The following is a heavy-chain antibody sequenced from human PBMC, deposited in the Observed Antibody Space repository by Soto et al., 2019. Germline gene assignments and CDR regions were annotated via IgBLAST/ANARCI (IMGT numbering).Heavy chain of an antibody. CDR1: GDSLSHYG. CDR2: TTAILGTR. V-gene: IGHV1-69*13. D-gene: IGHD5-18*01. J-gene: IGHJ4*02. CDR3: AAGDSSDTGDH. Sequence: SVKVSCKASGDSLSHYGVSWVRQVPGKGLEWMGGTTAILGTRDYAQKFQGRMTITSDESTTTSYMELNSLTSDDTAVYYCAAGDSSDTGDHWGQGTLVTVSS.